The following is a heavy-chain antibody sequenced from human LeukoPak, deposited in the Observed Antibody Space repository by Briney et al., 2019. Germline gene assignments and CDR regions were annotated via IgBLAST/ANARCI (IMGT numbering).Heavy chain of an antibody. CDR1: GGSISSSSYY. J-gene: IGHJ4*02. V-gene: IGHV4-39*07. CDR2: IYYSGST. Sequence: SETLSLTCTVSGGSISSSSYYWGWIRQPPGKGLEWIGSIYYSGSTYYNPSLKSRVTISVDTSKNQFSLKLSSVTAADTAVYYCARGGSPYWRVYFDYWGQGTLVTVSS. CDR3: ARGGSPYWRVYFDY. D-gene: IGHD2-8*02.